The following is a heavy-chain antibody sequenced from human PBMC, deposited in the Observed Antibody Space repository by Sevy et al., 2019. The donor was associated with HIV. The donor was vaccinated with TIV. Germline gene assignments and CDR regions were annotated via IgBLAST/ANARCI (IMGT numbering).Heavy chain of an antibody. CDR2: IYSDGRT. CDR1: GLSVSYNY. Sequence: GGSLRLSCAASGLSVSYNYMNWVRQAPGKGLELVSVIYSDGRTYYADSVNGRFTISRDNSKNTLYLHMNNLRPEDTAVYYCARDRYYDASGYYYYYYGMDVWGQGTTVTVSS. J-gene: IGHJ6*02. D-gene: IGHD3-22*01. V-gene: IGHV3-66*01. CDR3: ARDRYYDASGYYYYYYGMDV.